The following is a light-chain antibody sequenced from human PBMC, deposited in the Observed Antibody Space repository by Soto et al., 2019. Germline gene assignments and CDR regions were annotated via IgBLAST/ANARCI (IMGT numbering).Light chain of an antibody. V-gene: IGKV4-1*01. Sequence: DIVMTQCPDSLAVSLGERATINCKSSQNILYSSNNKNYLAWYQQKPGQPPKLLIYWASTRESGVPDRFSGSGSGTDFALTISSLQAEDVAVYHCQQYYSTPYTFGQGTKLEIK. CDR3: QQYYSTPYT. CDR2: WAS. CDR1: QNILYSSNNKNY. J-gene: IGKJ2*01.